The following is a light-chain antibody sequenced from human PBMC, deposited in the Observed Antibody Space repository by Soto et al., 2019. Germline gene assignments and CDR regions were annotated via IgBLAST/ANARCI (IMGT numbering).Light chain of an antibody. J-gene: IGLJ1*01. CDR2: GNS. Sequence: QSVLTQPPSVSGAPGQRVTISCTGSSSNIGAGYDVHWYQQLPGTAPKLLIYGNSNRPSGVPDRLSGSKSGTSASLAITGLQAEDEADYYCQSYDSSLSVLYVFGTGTKAPS. CDR1: SSNIGAGYD. V-gene: IGLV1-40*01. CDR3: QSYDSSLSVLYV.